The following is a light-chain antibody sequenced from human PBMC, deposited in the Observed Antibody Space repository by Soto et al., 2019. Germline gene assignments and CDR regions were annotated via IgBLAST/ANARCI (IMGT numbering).Light chain of an antibody. CDR1: PSVSSY. CDR2: DAS. V-gene: IGKV3-11*01. CDR3: QQRSNWPPT. Sequence: EIVLTQSPATLSLSPGERATLSCRASPSVSSYLAWYQQKPGQAPRLLIYDASNRATGIPARFSGSGSGTDFTLTISSLEPEDFAVYYCQQRSNWPPTFGQGTKVDI. J-gene: IGKJ1*01.